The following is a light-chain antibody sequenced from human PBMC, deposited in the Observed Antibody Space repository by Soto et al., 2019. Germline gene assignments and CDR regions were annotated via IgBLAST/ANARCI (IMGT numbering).Light chain of an antibody. Sequence: DIQMTQSPSSVSASVGDRVTITCRASQGIRTWLAWYQQRPGQAPRLLIYDASTLQSGVPSRFSGSGSGTDFTLPIISRQPEDFATYYCQQSDTCPWTFGQGTKVEI. CDR3: QQSDTCPWT. V-gene: IGKV1-12*01. CDR1: QGIRTW. CDR2: DAS. J-gene: IGKJ1*01.